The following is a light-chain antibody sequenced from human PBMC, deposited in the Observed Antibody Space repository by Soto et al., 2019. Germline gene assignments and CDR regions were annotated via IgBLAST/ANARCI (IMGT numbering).Light chain of an antibody. J-gene: IGKJ2*01. CDR2: AAS. Sequence: DSRIKQSPSSVSASVGDRDTITCRASQGISKYLAWYQQKPGKVPKLLIYAASTLQSGVPSRFSGSGSGTDFTLTISSLQPEDVATYYCQKYNSAPYTFGQGTKLEIK. V-gene: IGKV1-27*01. CDR3: QKYNSAPYT. CDR1: QGISKY.